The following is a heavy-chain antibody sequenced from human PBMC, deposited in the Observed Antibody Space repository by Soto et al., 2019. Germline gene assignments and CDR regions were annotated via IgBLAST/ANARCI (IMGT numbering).Heavy chain of an antibody. CDR3: ARAPIAAAGTPIDY. V-gene: IGHV1-18*01. CDR1: GYTFTSYG. J-gene: IGHJ4*02. D-gene: IGHD6-13*01. Sequence: GASVKVSCTASGYTFTSYGISWVRQAPGQGLEWMGWISAYNGNTNYAQKLQGRVTMTRDTSTSTVYMELSSLRSEDTAVYYCARAPIAAAGTPIDYWGQGTLVTVSS. CDR2: ISAYNGNT.